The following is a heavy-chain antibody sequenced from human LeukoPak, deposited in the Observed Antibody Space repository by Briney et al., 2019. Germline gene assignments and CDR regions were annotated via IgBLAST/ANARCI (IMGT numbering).Heavy chain of an antibody. CDR1: GFTFSDYG. D-gene: IGHD4-17*01. Sequence: GRSLRLSCAASGFTFSDYGMHWVRQAPGKGLEWVAPISYDGGNKFYADSVRDRFTISRDNSKSTLYLQMNSLTVEDTAVYYCARYHADSVAGFDPWGQGTQVTVSS. V-gene: IGHV3-30*03. CDR3: ARYHADSVAGFDP. J-gene: IGHJ5*02. CDR2: ISYDGGNK.